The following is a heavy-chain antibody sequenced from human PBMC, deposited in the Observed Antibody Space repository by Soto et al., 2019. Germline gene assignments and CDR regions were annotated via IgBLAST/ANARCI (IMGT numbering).Heavy chain of an antibody. Sequence: GGSLRLSCAASGFTFSSYGMHWVRQAPGKGLEWVALIYFDGSNRYYAESVKGRFTISRDNPKNTLYLQMNSLRAEDTAVYYCARGLGHCSGSNCYFDYWGQGTLVTVSS. V-gene: IGHV3-33*01. CDR2: IYFDGSNR. CDR3: ARGLGHCSGSNCYFDY. CDR1: GFTFSSYG. J-gene: IGHJ4*02. D-gene: IGHD2-15*01.